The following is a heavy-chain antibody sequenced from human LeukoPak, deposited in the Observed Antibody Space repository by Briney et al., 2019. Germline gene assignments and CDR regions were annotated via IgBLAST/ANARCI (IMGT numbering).Heavy chain of an antibody. V-gene: IGHV3-7*01. Sequence: PGGSLRLSCAASGFTFSSYWVSWVRQAPGKGLEWVANIKQDGSEKYYVDSVKGRFTISRDNAKNSLYLQMNSLRAEDTAVYYCARDQDWFDPWGQGTLVTVSS. CDR2: IKQDGSEK. CDR3: ARDQDWFDP. J-gene: IGHJ5*02. CDR1: GFTFSSYW.